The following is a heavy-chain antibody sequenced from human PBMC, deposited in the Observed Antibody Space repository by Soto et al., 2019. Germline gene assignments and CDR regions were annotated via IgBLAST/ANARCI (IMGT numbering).Heavy chain of an antibody. CDR1: GFSFSSYS. Sequence: PGGSLRLSCVGTGFSFSSYSMHWVRQAPGKGLEWVAVVSFDGNNKYYANSVKDRFTVSRDNSKNTMYVQMNSLKLEDTVLYYCARDRRFGNGYSLGFDYWGQGTLVTVSS. D-gene: IGHD5-18*01. CDR2: VSFDGNNK. J-gene: IGHJ4*02. CDR3: ARDRRFGNGYSLGFDY. V-gene: IGHV3-30-3*01.